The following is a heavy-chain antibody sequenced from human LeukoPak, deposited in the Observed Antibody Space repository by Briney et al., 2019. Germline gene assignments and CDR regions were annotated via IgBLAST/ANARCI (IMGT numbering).Heavy chain of an antibody. J-gene: IGHJ4*02. CDR3: AKGPHSSGWHYFDY. D-gene: IGHD6-19*01. Sequence: GGSLRLSCAASGFTFSSYAMTWVRQAPGKGLEWVSTFTYSGVNTYYADSVRGRFTISGDNSKNTLYLQLNSLRAEDTALYYCAKGPHSSGWHYFDYWGQGTLVTVSS. CDR2: FTYSGVNT. V-gene: IGHV3-23*01. CDR1: GFTFSSYA.